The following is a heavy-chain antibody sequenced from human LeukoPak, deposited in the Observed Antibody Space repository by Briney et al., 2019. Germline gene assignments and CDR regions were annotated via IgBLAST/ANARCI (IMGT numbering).Heavy chain of an antibody. J-gene: IGHJ4*02. Sequence: GGSLRLSRAASGFTFSSYAMHGVRQAPGKGLEWGAVISYDGSNKYYADSVKGRFTISRDNSKNTLYLQMNSLRAEDTAVYYCARDSSYYYGSGSYFDYWGQGTLVTVSS. CDR3: ARDSSYYYGSGSYFDY. V-gene: IGHV3-30-3*01. CDR1: GFTFSSYA. CDR2: ISYDGSNK. D-gene: IGHD3-10*01.